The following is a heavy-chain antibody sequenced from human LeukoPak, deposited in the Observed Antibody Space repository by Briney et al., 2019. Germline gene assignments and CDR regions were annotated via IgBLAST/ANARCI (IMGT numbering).Heavy chain of an antibody. V-gene: IGHV4-4*09. Sequence: SETLSLTCTVSGGSISSYYWSWIRQPPGKGLEWIGYIYTSGSTNYNPSLKSRVTISVDTSKNQFSLKLSSVTAADTAIYYCARQLGGYETGSYYYYMDVWGKGTTVTVSS. CDR1: GGSISSYY. D-gene: IGHD5-12*01. CDR2: IYTSGST. J-gene: IGHJ6*03. CDR3: ARQLGGYETGSYYYYMDV.